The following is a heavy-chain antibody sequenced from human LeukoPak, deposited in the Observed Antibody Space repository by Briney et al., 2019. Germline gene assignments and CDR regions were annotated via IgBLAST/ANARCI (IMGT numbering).Heavy chain of an antibody. V-gene: IGHV3-23*01. CDR2: ISGSGDRT. D-gene: IGHD3-10*01. CDR3: AKLLRRVVVPYYDW. J-gene: IGHJ4*02. CDR1: GFTFITSA. Sequence: GETLRLSCAASGFTFITSAMSWVRQAPGKGLEWVSAISGSGDRTYYADSVKGRFTVSRDTSKNTLFLQLNSLRAEDTAVYYCAKLLRRVVVPYYDWWRQGTLVTVSP.